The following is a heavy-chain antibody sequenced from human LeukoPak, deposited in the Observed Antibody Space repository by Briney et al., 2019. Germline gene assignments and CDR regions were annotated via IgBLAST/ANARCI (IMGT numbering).Heavy chain of an antibody. CDR2: IYHSGST. V-gene: IGHV4-38-2*02. CDR3: ARGGIPDY. CDR1: GYSISSGYY. Sequence: SGTLFLTCTVSGYSISSGYYWGWIRQPPGKGLEWIGSIYHSGSTYYNPSLKSRVTISVDTSKNQFSLKLSSVTAADTAVYYCARGGIPDYWGQGILVTVSS. J-gene: IGHJ4*02. D-gene: IGHD2-21*01.